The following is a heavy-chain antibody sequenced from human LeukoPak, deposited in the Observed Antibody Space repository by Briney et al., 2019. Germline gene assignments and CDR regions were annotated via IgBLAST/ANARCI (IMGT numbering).Heavy chain of an antibody. D-gene: IGHD4-17*01. Sequence: LSLTCTVSGGSISYYYWSWIRQPAGKGLEWLSYISSSGTTIKYADSVKGRFTISRDNAKNSLYLQVNSLRAEDTAVYYCARIMITVTTSDYWGQGTLVTVSS. V-gene: IGHV3-11*04. CDR2: ISSSGTTI. CDR1: GGSISYYY. J-gene: IGHJ4*02. CDR3: ARIMITVTTSDY.